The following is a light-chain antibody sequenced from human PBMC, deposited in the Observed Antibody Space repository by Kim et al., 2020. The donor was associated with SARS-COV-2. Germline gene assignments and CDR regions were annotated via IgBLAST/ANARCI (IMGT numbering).Light chain of an antibody. V-gene: IGLV4-69*01. CDR1: SGHSNYA. CDR2: LNSDGSH. CDR3: QTWDTGPWV. Sequence: ASVKLTCTLSSGHSNYAIAWHQHQPDKGTRYLMKLNSDGSHNKGDGIPDRFSGSSSGAERYLTISSLQSEDEADYYCQTWDTGPWVFGGGTKLTVL. J-gene: IGLJ3*02.